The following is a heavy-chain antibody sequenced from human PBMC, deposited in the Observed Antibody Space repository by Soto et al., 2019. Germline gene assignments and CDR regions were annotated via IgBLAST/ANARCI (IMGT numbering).Heavy chain of an antibody. CDR1: GGTFSTYT. J-gene: IGHJ4*01. D-gene: IGHD3-10*01. CDR3: ARPDDRIIAPGKDFFDY. Sequence: QVHLVQSGAEVKQPGSSVKVSCKASGGTFSTYTITWLRQAPGQGPEWMGRIIPVLGIANYAQKFRGRITITGDKCTSRAFMELSSMRSENTAVFYFARPDDRIIAPGKDFFDYWGHGTLVTVSS. CDR2: IIPVLGIA. V-gene: IGHV1-69*02.